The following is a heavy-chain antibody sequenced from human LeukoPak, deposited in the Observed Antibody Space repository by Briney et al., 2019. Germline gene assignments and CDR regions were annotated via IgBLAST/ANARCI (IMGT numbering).Heavy chain of an antibody. Sequence: SETLSLTCTVSGGSISSLYWSWIRQPPGKGLEWIGYIYYSGSTNYNPSLKSRVTISVDTSKNQFSLKLSSVTAADTAVYYCARSIAAAGTDYWGQGTLVTVSS. CDR1: GGSISSLY. CDR3: ARSIAAAGTDY. D-gene: IGHD6-13*01. J-gene: IGHJ4*02. CDR2: IYYSGST. V-gene: IGHV4-59*11.